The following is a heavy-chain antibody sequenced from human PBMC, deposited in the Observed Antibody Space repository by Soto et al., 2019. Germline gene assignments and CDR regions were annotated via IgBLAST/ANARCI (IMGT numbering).Heavy chain of an antibody. CDR1: GFTFTRYS. Sequence: EVQLVESGGGLVKPGGSLRLSCAASGFTFTRYSMNWVRQAPGKGLEWVSSISSTTNYIYYGDSMKGRFTISRDNAKNSLYLGMNSMRAEDPAVYYCARESEDLTSNFDYWGQGTLVTVSS. CDR3: ARESEDLTSNFDY. CDR2: ISSTTNYI. V-gene: IGHV3-21*06. J-gene: IGHJ4*02.